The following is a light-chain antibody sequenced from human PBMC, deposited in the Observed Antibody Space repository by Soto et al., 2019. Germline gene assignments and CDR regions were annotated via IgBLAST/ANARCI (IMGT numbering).Light chain of an antibody. CDR2: AAS. CDR3: QQTSSTPPT. J-gene: IGKJ2*01. CDR1: QTITTL. V-gene: IGKV1-39*01. Sequence: DIQLTQSPSSLSASVGDRVTITCRASQTITTLLHWYQQTPGKAPDLLIYAASRLQSGVPSRFSGSGSGTEFTLTISSLQPVDFGTYYCQQTSSTPPTFGQGTRLQIK.